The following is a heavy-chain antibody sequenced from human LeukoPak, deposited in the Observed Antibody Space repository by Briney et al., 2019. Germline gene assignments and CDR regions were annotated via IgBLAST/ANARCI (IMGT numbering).Heavy chain of an antibody. CDR2: ISAYNGNT. CDR3: ARDRPYSYGPSYWYFDL. J-gene: IGHJ2*01. Sequence: ASVKVLCRASGYPFNSYGISWVRQAPGQGLEWMGWISAYNGNTNYAQKLQGRVTMTTDTSTSTAYMELRSLRSDDTAVYYCARDRPYSYGPSYWYFDLWGRGTLVTVSS. D-gene: IGHD5-18*01. CDR1: GYPFNSYG. V-gene: IGHV1-18*01.